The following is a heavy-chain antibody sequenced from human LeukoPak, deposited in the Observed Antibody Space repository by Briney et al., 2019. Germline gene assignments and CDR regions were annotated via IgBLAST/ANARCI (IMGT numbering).Heavy chain of an antibody. V-gene: IGHV1-69*13. CDR2: IIPIFGTA. D-gene: IGHD3-22*01. J-gene: IGHJ4*02. Sequence: GASVKVSCKASGGTFISYAISWVRQAPGQGLEWMGGIIPIFGTANYAQKFQGRVTITADESTSTAYMELSSLRSEDTAVYYCAGSYFDSSGYYDVLDYWGQGTLVTVSS. CDR3: AGSYFDSSGYYDVLDY. CDR1: GGTFISYA.